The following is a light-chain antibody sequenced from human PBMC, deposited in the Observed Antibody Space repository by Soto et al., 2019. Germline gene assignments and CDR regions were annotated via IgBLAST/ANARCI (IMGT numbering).Light chain of an antibody. CDR3: SSFTSDRIYV. CDR2: GVT. J-gene: IGLJ1*01. V-gene: IGLV2-14*03. Sequence: QSALTQPTSVSGSPGQSITISCTGNHNDIGTYDYVSWYQQHPGRAPRLLIYGVTTRPSGISDRFSASKSGLTASLTISGLQPEDEADYYCSSFTSDRIYVFGHGTKATVL. CDR1: HNDIGTYDY.